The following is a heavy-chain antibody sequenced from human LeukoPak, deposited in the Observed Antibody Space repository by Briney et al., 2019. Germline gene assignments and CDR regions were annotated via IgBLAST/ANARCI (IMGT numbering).Heavy chain of an antibody. CDR1: GFTFSSYW. CDR3: ARAEMTTITYPDY. CDR2: IKQDGSEK. Sequence: GGSLRLSFAASGFTFSSYWMSWVRQAPGKGLEWVANIKQDGSEKYYVDSVKGRFTISRDNAKNSLYLQMNSLRAEDTAVYYCARAEMTTITYPDYWGQGTPVTVSS. J-gene: IGHJ4*02. D-gene: IGHD5-24*01. V-gene: IGHV3-7*01.